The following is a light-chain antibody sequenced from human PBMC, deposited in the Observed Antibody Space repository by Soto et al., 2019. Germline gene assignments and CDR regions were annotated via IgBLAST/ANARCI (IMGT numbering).Light chain of an antibody. V-gene: IGKV1-5*01. J-gene: IGKJ1*01. Sequence: DIQMTQSPSTLSASIGDRVTITCRASDSTSSLVAWYQQNLGKAPKLLIYDVSSLESGVPSRYSGSRARTEFTRTISSLQPDDFATDYCQQYNSYPWTFGQAKKVDIK. CDR1: DSTSSL. CDR3: QQYNSYPWT. CDR2: DVS.